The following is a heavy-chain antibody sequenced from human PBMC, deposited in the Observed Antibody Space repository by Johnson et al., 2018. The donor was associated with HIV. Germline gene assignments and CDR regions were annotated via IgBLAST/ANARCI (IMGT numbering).Heavy chain of an antibody. J-gene: IGHJ3*02. CDR1: GFTFSSYA. D-gene: IGHD1-26*01. V-gene: IGHV3-23*04. CDR3: AKDRPPSYIIVGASAHDAFDI. Sequence: MQLVESGGGLVQPGGSLRLSCAASGFTFSSYAMSWVRQAPGKGLEWVSAISGSGGSTYYADSVKGRFTISRDNSKNTLYLQMNSLRAEDTAVYYCAKDRPPSYIIVGASAHDAFDIWGQGTMVTVSS. CDR2: ISGSGGST.